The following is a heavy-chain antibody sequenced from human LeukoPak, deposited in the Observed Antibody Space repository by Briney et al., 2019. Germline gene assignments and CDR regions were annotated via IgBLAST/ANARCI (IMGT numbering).Heavy chain of an antibody. D-gene: IGHD5-18*01. CDR2: IYSGGST. V-gene: IGHV3-66*01. CDR3: AREEVDTAMVAYYYYGMDV. J-gene: IGHJ6*02. Sequence: GGSLRLSCAASGFTVSSNYMSWVRQAPGKGLEWVSVIYSGGSTYYADSVKGRLTISRDNSKNTLYLQMNSLRAEDTAVYYCAREEVDTAMVAYYYYGMDVWGQGTTVTVSS. CDR1: GFTVSSNY.